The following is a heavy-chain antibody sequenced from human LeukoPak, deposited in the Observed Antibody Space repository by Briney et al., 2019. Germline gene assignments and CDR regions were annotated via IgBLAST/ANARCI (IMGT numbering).Heavy chain of an antibody. D-gene: IGHD3-10*01. Sequence: GGSLRLSCAASGFTVSSNYMSWVRQAPGKGLEWVSVIYSGGSTYYADSVKGRFTISRDNSKNTLYLQMNSLRAEDTAVYYCAKGGYGSGSYYNNYFDYWGQGTLVTVSS. CDR3: AKGGYGSGSYYNNYFDY. CDR2: IYSGGST. CDR1: GFTVSSNY. J-gene: IGHJ4*02. V-gene: IGHV3-66*02.